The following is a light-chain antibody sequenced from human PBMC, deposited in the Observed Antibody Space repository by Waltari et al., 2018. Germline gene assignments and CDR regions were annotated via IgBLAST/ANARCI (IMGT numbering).Light chain of an antibody. V-gene: IGKV2D-29*02. CDR2: KVT. Sequence: DIVMTQTPLSLPVTPGEPASISCRSSQSLLHSNGNTYLHWYLQKPGQSPRLLIYKVTNRESGVPDRFSGSGSGTDFTLKISRVEPEDVGVYYCMQSTNDPRTFGQGTKVEIK. CDR3: MQSTNDPRT. CDR1: QSLLHSNGNTY. J-gene: IGKJ1*01.